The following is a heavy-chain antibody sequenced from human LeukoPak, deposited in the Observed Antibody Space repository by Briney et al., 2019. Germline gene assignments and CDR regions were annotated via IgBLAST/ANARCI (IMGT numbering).Heavy chain of an antibody. CDR3: ARGLVKAAAGTVFDY. V-gene: IGHV3-11*05. D-gene: IGHD6-13*01. CDR2: ISSSSSYT. J-gene: IGHJ4*02. CDR1: GFTFSDYY. Sequence: PGGSLRLSCAASGFTFSDYYMSWIRQAPGKGLEWVSYISSSSSYTNYADSVEGRFTISRDNAKNSLYLQMNSLRAEDTAVYYCARGLVKAAAGTVFDYWGQRTLVTVSS.